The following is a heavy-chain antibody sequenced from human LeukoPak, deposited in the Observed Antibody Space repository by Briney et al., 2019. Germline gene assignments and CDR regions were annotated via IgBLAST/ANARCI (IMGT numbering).Heavy chain of an antibody. CDR2: IYTSGST. CDR3: AREGGYSPPLLDYYYYMDV. J-gene: IGHJ6*03. Sequence: SETLSLTCTVSGGSISSYYWSWIRQPAGKGLEWIGRIYTSGSTNYNPSLKSRVTMSVDTSKNQFSLKLSSVTAADTAVYYCAREGGYSPPLLDYYYYMDVWGKGTTVTVSS. V-gene: IGHV4-4*07. D-gene: IGHD3-22*01. CDR1: GGSISSYY.